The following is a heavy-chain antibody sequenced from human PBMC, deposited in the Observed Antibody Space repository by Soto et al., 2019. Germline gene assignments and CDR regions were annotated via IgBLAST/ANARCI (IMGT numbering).Heavy chain of an antibody. V-gene: IGHV1-24*01. CDR3: ACTNLSDRGYYYYYMDV. CDR2: FDPEDGET. J-gene: IGHJ6*03. CDR1: GYTLTELS. Sequence: ASVKVSCKVSGYTLTELSMHWVRQAPGKGLEWMGGFDPEDGETIYAQKFQGRVTMTENTSTDTAYMELSSLRSEDTAVYYCACTNLSDRGYYYYYMDVWGKGTTVTVSS. D-gene: IGHD2-8*01.